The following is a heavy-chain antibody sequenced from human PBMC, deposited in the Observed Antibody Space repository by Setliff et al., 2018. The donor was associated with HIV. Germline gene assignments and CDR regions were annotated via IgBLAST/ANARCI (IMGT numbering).Heavy chain of an antibody. CDR1: GGSIRTGAYY. Sequence: PSETLSLTCTVSGGSIRTGAYYWGWIRQPPGKGLEWIGSIYYDGRTFYKPSLKSRLTISVDTSKNQFSLKLSSVTAADTAVYYCARYVSDWFYIDSWGQGTLVTVSS. V-gene: IGHV4-39*07. CDR2: IYYDGRT. CDR3: ARYVSDWFYIDS. J-gene: IGHJ4*02. D-gene: IGHD3-9*01.